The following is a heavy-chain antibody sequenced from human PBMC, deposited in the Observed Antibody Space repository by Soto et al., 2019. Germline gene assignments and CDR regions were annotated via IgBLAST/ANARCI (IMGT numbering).Heavy chain of an antibody. V-gene: IGHV3-66*01. D-gene: IGHD4-17*01. J-gene: IGHJ5*02. CDR2: IYDDAST. Sequence: EVQLVESGGGLVQPGGSLRISCVASGFTVSTNYVSWVRQAAGKGLEWVSIIYDDASTYYADSVKGRFTISRDNSKNSVYLQMNSLRGVDTAVYYCARGEGDYGGSLDPWGQGTLVTVSS. CDR1: GFTVSTNY. CDR3: ARGEGDYGGSLDP.